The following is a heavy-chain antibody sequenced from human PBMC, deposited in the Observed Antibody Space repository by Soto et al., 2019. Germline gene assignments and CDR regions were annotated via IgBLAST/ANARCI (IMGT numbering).Heavy chain of an antibody. D-gene: IGHD3-3*01. CDR3: ARDSAFQTIFGVGPFDY. J-gene: IGHJ4*02. Sequence: QVQLVESGGGVVQPGRSLRLSCAASGFTFSSYAMHWVRQAPGKGLEWVAVISYDGSNKYYADSVKGRFTISRDNSKNTLYLHMNSLRAEDTAVYYCARDSAFQTIFGVGPFDYWGQGTLVTVSS. CDR2: ISYDGSNK. V-gene: IGHV3-30-3*01. CDR1: GFTFSSYA.